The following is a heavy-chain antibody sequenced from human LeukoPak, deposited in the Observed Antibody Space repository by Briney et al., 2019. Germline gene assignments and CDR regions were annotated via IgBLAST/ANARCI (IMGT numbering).Heavy chain of an antibody. Sequence: AGGSLRLSCAASGFTFSSYAMSWVRQAPGKGMEWVSAISGSGGSTYYADSVKGRFTISRDNSKNTLYLQMNSLRAEDTAVYCCATVGYYDILTGYLWGQGTLVTVSS. CDR2: ISGSGGST. D-gene: IGHD3-9*01. J-gene: IGHJ4*02. V-gene: IGHV3-23*01. CDR1: GFTFSSYA. CDR3: ATVGYYDILTGYL.